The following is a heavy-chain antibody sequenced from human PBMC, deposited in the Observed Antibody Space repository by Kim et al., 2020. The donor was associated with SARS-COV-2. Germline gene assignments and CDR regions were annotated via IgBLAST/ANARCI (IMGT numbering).Heavy chain of an antibody. J-gene: IGHJ5*02. V-gene: IGHV4-59*01. Sequence: SETLSLTCTVSGGSISSYYWSWIRQPPGKGLEWIGYIYYSGSTNYNPSLKSRVTISVDTSKNQFSLKLSSVTAADTAVYYCARDTGGEYSSSLNWFDPWG. CDR3: ARDTGGEYSSSLNWFDP. CDR2: IYYSGST. D-gene: IGHD6-6*01. CDR1: GGSISSYY.